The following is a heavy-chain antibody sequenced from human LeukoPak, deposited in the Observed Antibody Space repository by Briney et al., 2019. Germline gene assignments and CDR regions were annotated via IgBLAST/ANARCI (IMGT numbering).Heavy chain of an antibody. CDR3: ARDRYSSGWYYFDY. J-gene: IGHJ4*02. CDR1: GGSFSGYY. V-gene: IGHV4-59*01. D-gene: IGHD6-19*01. Sequence: PSETLSLTCAVYGGSFSGYYWSWIRQPPGKGLEWIGYIYYSGSTNYNPSLKSRVTISVDTSKNQFSLKLSSVTAADTAVYYCARDRYSSGWYYFDYWGQGTLVTVSS. CDR2: IYYSGST.